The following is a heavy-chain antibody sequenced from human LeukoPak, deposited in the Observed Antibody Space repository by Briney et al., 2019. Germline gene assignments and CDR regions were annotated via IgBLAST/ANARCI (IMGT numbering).Heavy chain of an antibody. CDR1: GFIFSNYA. D-gene: IGHD6-13*01. CDR3: ARLRPYSSTWYAYYGMDV. Sequence: GGSLRLSCAASGFIFSNYAMSWVRQAPGKGLEWVSAIGGSGGNTYYADSVKGRFTISRDNSKNSLYLQMNSRRAEETAVYYCARLRPYSSTWYAYYGMDVWGQGTTVTVSS. V-gene: IGHV3-23*01. CDR2: IGGSGGNT. J-gene: IGHJ6*02.